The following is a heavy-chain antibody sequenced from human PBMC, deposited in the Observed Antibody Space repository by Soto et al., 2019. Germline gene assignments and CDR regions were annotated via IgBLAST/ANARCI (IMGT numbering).Heavy chain of an antibody. CDR3: ESAYSSSPTFDY. CDR2: IKQDGSEK. V-gene: IGHV3-7*05. D-gene: IGHD6-6*01. J-gene: IGHJ4*02. Sequence: EVQLVESGGGLVQPGGSLRLSCAASGFTFSSYWMSWVRQAPGKGLEWVANIKQDGSEKYYVDSVKGRFTISRDNAKNSLYVQMNSLRAEDTAVYYCESAYSSSPTFDYWGQGTLVTVSS. CDR1: GFTFSSYW.